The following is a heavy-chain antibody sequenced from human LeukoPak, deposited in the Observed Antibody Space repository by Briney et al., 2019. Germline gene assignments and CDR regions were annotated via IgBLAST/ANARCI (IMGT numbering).Heavy chain of an antibody. V-gene: IGHV1-18*01. Sequence: GASVKVSCKASGYTFTSYGISWVRQAPGQGLEWMGWISAYNGNTNYAQKLQGRVTMTTDTSTSTAYMELRSLRSDDTAVYYCARVEQQLVRNYYYYMDVWGKGTTVTISS. CDR3: ARVEQQLVRNYYYYMDV. D-gene: IGHD6-13*01. CDR1: GYTFTSYG. CDR2: ISAYNGNT. J-gene: IGHJ6*03.